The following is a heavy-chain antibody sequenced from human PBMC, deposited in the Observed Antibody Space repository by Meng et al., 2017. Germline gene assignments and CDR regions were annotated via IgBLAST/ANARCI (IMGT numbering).Heavy chain of an antibody. D-gene: IGHD3-22*01. V-gene: IGHV4-59*01. CDR2: IYYSGST. CDR1: GFSISSYY. J-gene: IGHJ3*02. CDR3: ARLYYYDSSGYYGERDAFDI. Sequence: SETLSLICTVSGFSISSYYWSWIRQPPGKGLEWIGYIYYSGSTNYNPSLKSRVTISVDTSKNQFSLKLSSVTAADTAVYYCARLYYYDSSGYYGERDAFDIWGQGTMVTVSS.